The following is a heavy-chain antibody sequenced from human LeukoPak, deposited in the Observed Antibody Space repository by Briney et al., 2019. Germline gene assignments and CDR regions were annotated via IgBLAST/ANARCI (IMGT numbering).Heavy chain of an antibody. CDR1: GFTFPNYA. CDR2: IGGGGGMT. CDR3: ANAVDTAMLDY. J-gene: IGHJ4*02. Sequence: GGSLRLSCGASGFTFPNYAFSWVRQVPGRGLEWVSTIGGGGGMTFYADSVKGRFTISRDNSNNILYLQMNSLRAEDTAVYYCANAVDTAMLDYWGQGTLVTVSS. V-gene: IGHV3-23*01. D-gene: IGHD5-18*01.